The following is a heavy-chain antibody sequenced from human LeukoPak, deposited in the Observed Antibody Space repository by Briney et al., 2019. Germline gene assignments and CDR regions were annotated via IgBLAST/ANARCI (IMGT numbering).Heavy chain of an antibody. D-gene: IGHD6-13*01. CDR3: ARESAGLGNYYYGMDV. Sequence: SVKVSCKASGGTFSSYAISWVRQAPGQGLEWMGRIIPILGIANYAQKFQGRVTITADKSTSAAYMELSSLRSEDTAVYYCARESAGLGNYYYGMDVWGQGTTVTVSS. CDR2: IIPILGIA. V-gene: IGHV1-69*04. CDR1: GGTFSSYA. J-gene: IGHJ6*02.